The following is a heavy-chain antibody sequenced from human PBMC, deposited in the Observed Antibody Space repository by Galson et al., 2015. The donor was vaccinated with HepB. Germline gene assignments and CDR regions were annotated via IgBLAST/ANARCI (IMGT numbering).Heavy chain of an antibody. Sequence: SLRIACATSGVTFSDYYMAWVRQAPGEGVEWVSYISSSGHYTNTEDALKGRFFISRDNAKNSLYRQMNSLRAEDTAVYYCASDCPRGGSTCSSSGDYWGQGTLVTVSS. CDR1: GVTFSDYY. J-gene: IGHJ4*02. D-gene: IGHD2-15*01. CDR2: ISSSGHYT. CDR3: ASDCPRGGSTCSSSGDY. V-gene: IGHV3-11*06.